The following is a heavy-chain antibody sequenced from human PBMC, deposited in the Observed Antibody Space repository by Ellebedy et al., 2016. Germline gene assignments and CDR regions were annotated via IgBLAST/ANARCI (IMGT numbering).Heavy chain of an antibody. D-gene: IGHD3-16*01. J-gene: IGHJ2*01. Sequence: SETLSLTCTVSGGSVSGGTYYWTWIRLPPGKGLEWIGYVYYSGSTNYNPSLKSRVTISVDTSKNQFSLKLSSVTAADTAVYYCARHGAWYFDLWGRGTLVTVSS. V-gene: IGHV4-61*01. CDR3: ARHGAWYFDL. CDR2: VYYSGST. CDR1: GGSVSGGTYY.